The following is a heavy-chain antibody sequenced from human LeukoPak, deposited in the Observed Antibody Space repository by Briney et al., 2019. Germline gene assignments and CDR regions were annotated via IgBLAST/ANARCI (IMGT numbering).Heavy chain of an antibody. Sequence: SETLSLTCAVYGGSFSGYYWSWIRQPPGKGLEWIGEINHSGSTNYNPSLKSRVTISVDTSKNQFSLKLSSVTAADTAVYYCARGRPPPGFYCSSTSCRRVRYYYMDVWGKGTTVTVSS. V-gene: IGHV4-34*01. CDR2: INHSGST. CDR1: GGSFSGYY. J-gene: IGHJ6*03. CDR3: ARGRPPPGFYCSSTSCRRVRYYYMDV. D-gene: IGHD2-2*01.